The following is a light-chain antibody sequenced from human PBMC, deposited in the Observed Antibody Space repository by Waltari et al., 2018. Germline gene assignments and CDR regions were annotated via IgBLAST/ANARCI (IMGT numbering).Light chain of an antibody. J-gene: IGLJ1*01. CDR3: ASWDDSHYV. CDR1: HSNLGSNY. V-gene: IGLV1-47*01. Sequence: QSVLTQPPSASATPGQRVSISCSGSHSNLGSNYLYWYQQLPGTAPKPLIYRNNHRPPRVPARFSASKYGTSASLAISELRSEDEGIYYCASWDDSHYVFGPGTTVSVL. CDR2: RNN.